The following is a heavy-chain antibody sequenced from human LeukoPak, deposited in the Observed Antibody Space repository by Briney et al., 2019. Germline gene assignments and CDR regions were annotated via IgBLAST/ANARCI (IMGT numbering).Heavy chain of an antibody. CDR2: IYYSGST. CDR3: ARAIPDFDY. Sequence: PSETLSLTCTVSGCSISSSSYYWGWIRQPPGKGLEWIGSIYYSGSTYYNPSLKSRVTISVDTSKNQFSLKLSSVTAADTAVYYCARAIPDFDYWGQGTLVTVSS. D-gene: IGHD2-21*01. CDR1: GCSISSSSYY. J-gene: IGHJ4*02. V-gene: IGHV4-39*07.